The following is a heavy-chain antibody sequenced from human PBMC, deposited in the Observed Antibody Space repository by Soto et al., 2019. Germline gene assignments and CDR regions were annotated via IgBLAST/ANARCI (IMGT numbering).Heavy chain of an antibody. V-gene: IGHV5-51*01. CDR1: GYSYVSGY. CDR2: VYPGDSDT. CDR3: ARLGICSITNCHDFNY. D-gene: IGHD2-2*01. Sequence: PGESLKISCQGSGYSYVSGYTAWVRQMTGKGLEWVGTVYPGDSDTWYSSSFQGQVAISADKSTSTANRQWPRLKASDTAMYYCARLGICSITNCHDFNYWGLGILVTVSS. J-gene: IGHJ4*02.